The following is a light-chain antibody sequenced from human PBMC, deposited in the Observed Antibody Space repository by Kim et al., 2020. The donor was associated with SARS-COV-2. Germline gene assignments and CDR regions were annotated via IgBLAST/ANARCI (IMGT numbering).Light chain of an antibody. CDR3: ASFTSKSTPS. CDR1: SSDVDAYDY. Sequence: GQSITISCTGTSSDVDAYDYVSWYQQHPGKAPKLMIYDVNNRPSGVSNRFSGSKSDNTASLTISGLQPEDEADYYCASFTSKSTPSFGTGTKVTVL. J-gene: IGLJ1*01. CDR2: DVN. V-gene: IGLV2-14*03.